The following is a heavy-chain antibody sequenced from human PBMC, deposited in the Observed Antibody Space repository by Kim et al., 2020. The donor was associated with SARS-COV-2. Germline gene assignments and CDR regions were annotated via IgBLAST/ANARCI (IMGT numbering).Heavy chain of an antibody. V-gene: IGHV4-34*01. J-gene: IGHJ4*02. D-gene: IGHD6-13*01. Sequence: SLKSRVTISVDTSKNQFSLKLSSVTAADTAVYYCARGPPAAAGRSGTSDYWGQGTLVTVSS. CDR3: ARGPPAAAGRSGTSDY.